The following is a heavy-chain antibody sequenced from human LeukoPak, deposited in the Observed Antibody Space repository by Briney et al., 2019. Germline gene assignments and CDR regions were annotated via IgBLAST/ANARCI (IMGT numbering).Heavy chain of an antibody. D-gene: IGHD2-15*01. CDR2: IYYGGST. Sequence: KTSETLSLTCTVSGGSISSSDYYWGRIRQPPGKGLEWIGSIYYGGSTYYNPSLKSRVTISVDTSMNQFSLKLSFVTTADTAVYYCARALGYCSGGSCTRGYNWFDPWGQGTLVTVSS. V-gene: IGHV4-39*01. CDR3: ARALGYCSGGSCTRGYNWFDP. CDR1: GGSISSSDYY. J-gene: IGHJ5*02.